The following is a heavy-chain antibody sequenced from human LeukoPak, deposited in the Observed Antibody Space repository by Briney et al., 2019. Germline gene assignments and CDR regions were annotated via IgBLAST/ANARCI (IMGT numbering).Heavy chain of an antibody. V-gene: IGHV3-11*01. Sequence: GGSLRLSCAASGFTLSDYYMTWIRQTPGKGLEWLSSISNSGTTIYYADSVKGRFTISRDNAKNSLYLQMNSLRAEDTAVYYCARRGWSRQFDYWGRGTQVTVSS. CDR2: ISNSGTTI. D-gene: IGHD3-3*01. CDR1: GFTLSDYY. J-gene: IGHJ4*02. CDR3: ARRGWSRQFDY.